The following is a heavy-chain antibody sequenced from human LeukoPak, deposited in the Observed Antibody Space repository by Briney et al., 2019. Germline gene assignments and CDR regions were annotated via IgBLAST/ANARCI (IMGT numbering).Heavy chain of an antibody. CDR2: ISYDGSDI. CDR1: GFTFSSYG. D-gene: IGHD3-16*01. V-gene: IGHV3-30*18. Sequence: GGSLRLSCAASGFTFSSYGMHWVRQAPGKGLEGVALISYDGSDIYYADSVKGRFTISRDNSKNTLYLQMNSLRDEDTAVYYCAKGLRGDLPTASDYWGQGTLVTVSS. CDR3: AKGLRGDLPTASDY. J-gene: IGHJ4*02.